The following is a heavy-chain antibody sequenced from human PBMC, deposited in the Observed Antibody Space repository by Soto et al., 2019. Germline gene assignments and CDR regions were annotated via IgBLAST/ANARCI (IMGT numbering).Heavy chain of an antibody. J-gene: IGHJ6*02. Sequence: PSETLSLNCAVSGYSISSSNWWGWIRQPPGKGLEWIGYIYYSGTTYYNPSLKSRVTISVDKSKNQFSLKLNSVTAADTAMFYCATQGFYRMGVWGRGTTVTVSS. CDR2: IYYSGTT. CDR3: ATQGFYRMGV. CDR1: GYSISSSNW. V-gene: IGHV4-28*01.